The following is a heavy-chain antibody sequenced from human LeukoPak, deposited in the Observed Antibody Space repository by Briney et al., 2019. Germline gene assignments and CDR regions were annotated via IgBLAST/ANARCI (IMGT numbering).Heavy chain of an antibody. J-gene: IGHJ4*02. CDR2: IYTSGST. D-gene: IGHD3-22*01. CDR3: ARSYDSSGYYYYFDY. V-gene: IGHV4-61*02. CDR1: GGSISSGSYY. Sequence: TTSETLSLTCTVSGGSISSGSYYWSWIRQPAGKGLEWIGRIYTSGSTNYNPSLKSRVTMSVDTSKNQFSLKLSSVTAADTAVYYCARSYDSSGYYYYFDYWGQGTLVTVSS.